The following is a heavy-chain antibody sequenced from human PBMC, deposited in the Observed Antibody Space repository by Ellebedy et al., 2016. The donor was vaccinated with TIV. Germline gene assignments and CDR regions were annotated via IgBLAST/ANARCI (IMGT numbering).Heavy chain of an antibody. V-gene: IGHV3-23*01. CDR1: GFNFDSYG. D-gene: IGHD3-10*01. CDR3: AKDVSYYFGSGSPGPDY. Sequence: GGSLRLSXAASGFNFDSYGMHWVRQAPGKGLEWVSAITGSGGSTYYADSVKGRFSISRDNSKNTLYMQMDSLGAEDTAVYYCAKDVSYYFGSGSPGPDYWGQGTLVTVSS. J-gene: IGHJ4*02. CDR2: ITGSGGST.